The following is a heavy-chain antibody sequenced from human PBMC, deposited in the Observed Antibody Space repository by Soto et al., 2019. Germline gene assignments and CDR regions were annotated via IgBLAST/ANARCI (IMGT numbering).Heavy chain of an antibody. CDR2: ISYDGSNK. CDR1: GFTFSDYA. J-gene: IGHJ4*02. V-gene: IGHV3-30-3*01. Sequence: PGGSLRLACAAWGFTFSDYAIHWVRQAPGKGLEWVAVISYDGSNKYYADSVKGRFPISRDNSKNTLDLQMNSLRPEDTAVYYCAREDRGSDYWGQGNLVTVSS. CDR3: AREDRGSDY.